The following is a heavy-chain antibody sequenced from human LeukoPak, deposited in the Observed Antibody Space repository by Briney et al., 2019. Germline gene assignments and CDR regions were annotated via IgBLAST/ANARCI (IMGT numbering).Heavy chain of an antibody. CDR1: GYTFTGYY. D-gene: IGHD3-10*01. CDR3: ASGDMVRGVTTDY. CDR2: INPNSGGT. J-gene: IGHJ4*02. Sequence: ASVKVSCKASGYTFTGYYMRWVRQAPGQGLEWMGWINPNSGGTNYAQKFQGRVTMTGDTSISTAYMELSRLRSDDTAVYYCASGDMVRGVTTDYWGQGTLVTVSS. V-gene: IGHV1-2*02.